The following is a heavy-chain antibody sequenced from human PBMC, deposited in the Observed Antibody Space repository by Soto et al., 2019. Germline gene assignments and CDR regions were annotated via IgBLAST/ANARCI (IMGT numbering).Heavy chain of an antibody. Sequence: QVQLVQSGAEVKKPGSSVKVSCKASGGTFGSYAFSWVRQAPGQGLEWMGGIIPVSGAAHYAQKFQGRVTITADESTSTAYMELSSLSSQDTAVYYCATALGGRSTSCTLDYWGQGTRVIVSS. CDR2: IIPVSGAA. J-gene: IGHJ4*02. V-gene: IGHV1-69*01. CDR3: ATALGGRSTSCTLDY. D-gene: IGHD2-2*01. CDR1: GGTFGSYA.